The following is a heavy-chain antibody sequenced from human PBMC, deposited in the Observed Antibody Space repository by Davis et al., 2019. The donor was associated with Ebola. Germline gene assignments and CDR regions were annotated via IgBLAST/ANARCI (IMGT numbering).Heavy chain of an antibody. CDR1: GGTFSSYA. CDR2: IIPILGIA. V-gene: IGHV1-69*04. D-gene: IGHD2-21*02. CDR3: ARVRGDRLGFDY. J-gene: IGHJ4*02. Sequence: SVKVSCKASGGTFSSYAISWVRQAPGQGLEWMGRIIPILGIANYAQKFQGRVTITADKSTSTAYMELSSLRSEDTAVYYCARVRGDRLGFDYWGQGTLVTVSS.